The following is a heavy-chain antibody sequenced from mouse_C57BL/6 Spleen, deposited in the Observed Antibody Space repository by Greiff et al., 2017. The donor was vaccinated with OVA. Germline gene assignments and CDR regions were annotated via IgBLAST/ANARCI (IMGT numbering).Heavy chain of an antibody. CDR2: IHPNSGST. CDR3: AKGSSHWYFDV. J-gene: IGHJ1*03. V-gene: IGHV1-64*01. Sequence: QVHVKQPGAELVKPGASVKLSCKASGYTFTSYWMHWVKQRPGQGLEWIGMIHPNSGSTNYNEKFKSKATLTVDKSSSTAYMQLSSLTSEDSAVYYCAKGSSHWYFDVWGTGTTVTVSS. CDR1: GYTFTSYW. D-gene: IGHD1-1*01.